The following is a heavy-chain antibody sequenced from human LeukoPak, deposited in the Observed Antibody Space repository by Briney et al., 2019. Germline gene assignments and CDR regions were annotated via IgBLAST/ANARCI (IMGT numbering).Heavy chain of an antibody. CDR2: IYYSGST. J-gene: IGHJ5*02. CDR3: ARGRGGRYWFDP. Sequence: PSETLSPTCTVSGGSISSYYWSWIRQPPGKGLEWIGYIYYSGSTNYNPSLKSRVTISVDTSKNQFSLKLSSVTAADTAVYHCARGRGGRYWFDPWGQGTLVTVSS. CDR1: GGSISSYY. D-gene: IGHD5-24*01. V-gene: IGHV4-59*01.